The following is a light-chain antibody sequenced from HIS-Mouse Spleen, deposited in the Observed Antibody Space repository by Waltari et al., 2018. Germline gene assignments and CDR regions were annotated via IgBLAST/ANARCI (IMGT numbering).Light chain of an antibody. Sequence: EIVMTQSPATLSVSPGERATLSCRARQSVSSNLAWYQQKPGQAPSLLIYGASTRATGIPARLSGSRSGTEFTLTISSMQSEDFAVYYCQQYNNWPPYTFGQGTKLEIK. CDR1: QSVSSN. CDR2: GAS. V-gene: IGKV3-15*01. J-gene: IGKJ2*01. CDR3: QQYNNWPPYT.